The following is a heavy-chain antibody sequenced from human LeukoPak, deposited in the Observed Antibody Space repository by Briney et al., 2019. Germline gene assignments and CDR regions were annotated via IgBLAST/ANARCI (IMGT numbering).Heavy chain of an antibody. CDR2: ISDSGTTI. J-gene: IGHJ4*02. Sequence: PGGSLRLSCAASGFTFNTYAMNWVRQAPGRELEWISYISYISDSGTTIYYADSVKGRFTISRDDAKNSVYLQMNSLRDEDTAVYYCATDGTPLRVGEVFFDNWGQGTLVTVSS. CDR1: GFTFNTYA. V-gene: IGHV3-48*02. CDR3: ATDGTPLRVGEVFFDN. D-gene: IGHD3-10*01.